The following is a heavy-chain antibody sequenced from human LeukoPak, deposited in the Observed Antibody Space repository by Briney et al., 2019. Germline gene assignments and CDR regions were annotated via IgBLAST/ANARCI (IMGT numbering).Heavy chain of an antibody. V-gene: IGHV3-53*01. D-gene: IGHD4-17*01. CDR2: IYSGGST. CDR1: GFTFSSYE. J-gene: IGHJ4*02. Sequence: GGSLRLSCAASGFTFSSYEMNWVRQAPGKGLECISVIYSGGSTDYADSVKGRLTISRDNSKNTLYLQMNSLRAEDTAVYYCARVVDHDYGDYYLDYWGQGTLVTVSS. CDR3: ARVVDHDYGDYYLDY.